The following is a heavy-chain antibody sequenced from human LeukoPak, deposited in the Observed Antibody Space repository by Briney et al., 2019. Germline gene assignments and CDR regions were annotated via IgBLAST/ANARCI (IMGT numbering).Heavy chain of an antibody. D-gene: IGHD1-26*01. J-gene: IGHJ4*02. CDR3: ASTGWARGFDY. CDR1: GFTFSDHF. CDR2: SGNKGNSYIT. Sequence: PGGSLRLSCAASGFTFSDHFMDWVRQAPGKGLEWVGRSGNKGNSYITEYAASVEGRFTISRDDSKKSLYLQMNSLKTEDTAVYYCASTGWARGFDYWGQGTPVTVSS. V-gene: IGHV3-72*01.